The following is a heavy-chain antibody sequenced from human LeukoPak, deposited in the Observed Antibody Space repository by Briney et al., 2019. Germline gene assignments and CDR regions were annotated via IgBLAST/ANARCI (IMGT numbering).Heavy chain of an antibody. CDR1: GFSFSNYD. J-gene: IGHJ4*02. D-gene: IGHD3-3*01. Sequence: AGGSLRLSCSASGFSFSNYDMNWVRQAPGKGLEWVSYLTPASDTVYYADSVKDRFTVSRDNAQNSLYLQMNSLRAEDTAVYYCTRSPGIFLGPPDYWGQGILVAVSS. V-gene: IGHV3-48*01. CDR2: LTPASDTV. CDR3: TRSPGIFLGPPDY.